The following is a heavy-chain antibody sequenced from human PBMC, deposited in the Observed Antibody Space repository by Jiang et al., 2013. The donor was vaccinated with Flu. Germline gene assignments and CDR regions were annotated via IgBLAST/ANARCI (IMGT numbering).Heavy chain of an antibody. CDR3: ASHDDVGIAVAGPFDY. J-gene: IGHJ4*02. CDR1: GGSINNNNCY. Sequence: GLVKPSETLSLTCTVSGGSINNNNCYWGWIRQPPGKGLEWIGSIYYSGSTYYNPSLKSRVTISVDTSKNQFSLKLSSVTAADTAVYYCASHDDVGIAVAGPFDYWGQGTLVTVSS. D-gene: IGHD6-19*01. V-gene: IGHV4-39*01. CDR2: IYYSGST.